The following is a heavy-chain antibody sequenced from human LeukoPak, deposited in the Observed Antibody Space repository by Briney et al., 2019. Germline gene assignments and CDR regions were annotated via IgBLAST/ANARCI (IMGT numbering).Heavy chain of an antibody. CDR1: GGSISGDY. D-gene: IGHD1-1*01. CDR2: VYYSGST. J-gene: IGHJ4*02. V-gene: IGHV4-39*01. CDR3: TRRGRNNWGEGNDY. Sequence: SETLSLACTVSGGSISGDYWAWIRQPPGKGLEWIGNVYYSGSTYYNPSLKSRVTISVDTSKKQFSLKLTSVTAADTAVYYCTRRGRNNWGEGNDYWGQGTLFTVSS.